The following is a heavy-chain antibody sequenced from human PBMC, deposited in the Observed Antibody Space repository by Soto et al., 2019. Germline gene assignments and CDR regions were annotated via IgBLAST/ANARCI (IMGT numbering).Heavy chain of an antibody. V-gene: IGHV1-8*02. CDR1: GYTFISYG. J-gene: IGHJ6*02. CDR2: MNPNSGNT. D-gene: IGHD3-3*01. CDR3: ARAASRRGITIFGVVEVYYYYGMDV. Sequence: ASVKVSCKASGYTFISYGINWVRQATGQGLEWMGWMNPNSGNTGYAQKFQGRVTMTRNTSISTAYMELSSLRSEDTAVYYCARAASRRGITIFGVVEVYYYYGMDVWGQGTTVTVSS.